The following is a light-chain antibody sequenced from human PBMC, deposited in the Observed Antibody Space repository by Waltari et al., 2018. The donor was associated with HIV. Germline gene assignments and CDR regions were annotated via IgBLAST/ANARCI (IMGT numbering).Light chain of an antibody. CDR3: CSYAGSVV. J-gene: IGLJ2*01. CDR2: EGS. CDR1: SSDVESYNI. Sequence: QSALTQPASVSGSPGQSITISSTGTSSDVESYNIVSWYQQHPGKAPKRMIYEGSTRPSGVSNRFCGSKSGNTASLTISGLQAEDEADYYCCSYAGSVVFGGGTKLTVL. V-gene: IGLV2-23*01.